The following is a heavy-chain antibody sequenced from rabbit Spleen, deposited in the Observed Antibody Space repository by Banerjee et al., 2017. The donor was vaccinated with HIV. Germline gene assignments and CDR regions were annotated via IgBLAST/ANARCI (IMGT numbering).Heavy chain of an antibody. D-gene: IGHD4-1*01. J-gene: IGHJ3*01. CDR3: ARDLDGVIGWNFGW. CDR1: GFSFSSSDY. CDR2: IAAGSGGTT. Sequence: QSLEESGGDLVKPGASLTLTCTASGFSFSSSDYICWVRQAPGKGLGWIACIAAGSGGTTYYANWAKGRFTISKTSSTTVTLQMTSLTAADTATYFCARDLDGVIGWNFGWWGQGTLVTVS. V-gene: IGHV1S40*01.